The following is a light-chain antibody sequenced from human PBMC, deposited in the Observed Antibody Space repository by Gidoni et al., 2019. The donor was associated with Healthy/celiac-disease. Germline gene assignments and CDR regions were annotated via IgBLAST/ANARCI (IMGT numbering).Light chain of an antibody. CDR3: CSYAGSSTVV. Sequence: QSALPQPASVSGSPGQPITISCTGTSSDVGSYNLVSWYQQPPGKAPKLMIYEGSKRPSGVSNRFSGSKSGNTASLTISGLQAEDEADYYCCSYAGSSTVVFGGGTKLTVL. CDR2: EGS. CDR1: SSDVGSYNL. V-gene: IGLV2-23*01. J-gene: IGLJ2*01.